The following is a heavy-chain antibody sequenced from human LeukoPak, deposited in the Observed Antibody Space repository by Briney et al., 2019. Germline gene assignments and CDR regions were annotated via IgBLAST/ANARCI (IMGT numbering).Heavy chain of an antibody. CDR2: IKSETDGATT. D-gene: IGHD4-23*01. CDR3: AKSMTTVVNPFDY. Sequence: GGSLRLSCAASGLTFDNVWVSWVRQAPGKGLEWVGRIKSETDGATTDYAAPVKGRFTISRDDSKNTLCLQMNSLRAEDTAVYYCAKSMTTVVNPFDYWGQGTLVTVSS. J-gene: IGHJ4*02. CDR1: GLTFDNVW. V-gene: IGHV3-15*01.